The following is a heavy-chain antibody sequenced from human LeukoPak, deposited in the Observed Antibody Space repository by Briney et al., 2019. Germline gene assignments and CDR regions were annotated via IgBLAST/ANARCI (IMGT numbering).Heavy chain of an antibody. J-gene: IGHJ5*02. Sequence: SETLSLTCTVSGGSISSYYWRWLRQPVGKGGEWGGYIYYRGSTNYNPSLKRRVTISVDTSKKQFSLKLRSVTAADTAVYYCAAGSGSYYNATSWGQGTLVTVSS. D-gene: IGHD3-10*01. CDR3: AAGSGSYYNATS. CDR2: IYYRGST. CDR1: GGSISSYY. V-gene: IGHV4-59*01.